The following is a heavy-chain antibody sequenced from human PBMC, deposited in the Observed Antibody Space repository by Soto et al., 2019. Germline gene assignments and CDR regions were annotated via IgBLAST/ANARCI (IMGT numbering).Heavy chain of an antibody. V-gene: IGHV3-30*04. CDR1: GFTFSSHA. J-gene: IGHJ5*02. Sequence: GGSLRLSCAASGFTFSSHAMHWVRQAPGKGLEWVSIISSDGQREYYADSVQGRFTISRDNSKNTLDLQMNSLRPGDTAVYYCARDDAVGGTTGVPWFDPWGQGTLVTVSS. CDR2: ISSDGQRE. D-gene: IGHD1-7*01. CDR3: ARDDAVGGTTGVPWFDP.